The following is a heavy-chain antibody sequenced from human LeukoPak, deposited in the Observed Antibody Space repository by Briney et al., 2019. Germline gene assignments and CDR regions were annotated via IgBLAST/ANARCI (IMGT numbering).Heavy chain of an antibody. CDR3: ARWQINLYYFDY. J-gene: IGHJ4*02. CDR2: LYYSVST. D-gene: IGHD1-14*01. CDR1: GGSISSSDYY. V-gene: IGHV4-39*01. Sequence: TSETLSLTCTVSGGSISSSDYYWGWIRQPPGKGLEWIGTLYYSVSTYYNPSLKSRVAISVDTSKNQFSLKLSSVTAADTAVYYCARWQINLYYFDYWGQGTLVTVSS.